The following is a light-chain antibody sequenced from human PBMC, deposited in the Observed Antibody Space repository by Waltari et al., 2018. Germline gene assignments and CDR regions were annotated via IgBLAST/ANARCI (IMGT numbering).Light chain of an antibody. Sequence: DIQMTQSPSTVSASVGDTITITCRASQSISNYLSWYQQKPGKAPTLLIYKASSSGSGVPSRFSGSGSGTEFTLTISSLQPDDFATYYCQQYNTYSSFGQGTKLEIK. J-gene: IGKJ2*03. CDR1: QSISNY. V-gene: IGKV1-5*03. CDR2: KAS. CDR3: QQYNTYSS.